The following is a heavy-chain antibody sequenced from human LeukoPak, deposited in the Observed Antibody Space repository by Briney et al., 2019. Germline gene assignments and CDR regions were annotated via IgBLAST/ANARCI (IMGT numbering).Heavy chain of an antibody. J-gene: IGHJ4*02. CDR2: IKYDGSEI. CDR3: ARDIAAAGLFFDS. CDR1: GFTLSSYW. D-gene: IGHD6-13*01. V-gene: IGHV3-7*01. Sequence: HPGGSLRLSCAASGFTLSSYWMRSVRQAPGKGLEWVANIKYDGSEILYVVSVKARFTISRDMAKNSVNLQMNGLRAEDTAVYYCARDIAAAGLFFDSWGQGTLVTVSS.